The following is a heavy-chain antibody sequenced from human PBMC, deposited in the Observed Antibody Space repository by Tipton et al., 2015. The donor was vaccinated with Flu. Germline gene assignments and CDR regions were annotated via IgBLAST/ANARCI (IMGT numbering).Heavy chain of an antibody. CDR1: GGSVNSYY. Sequence: LSCSVSGGSVNSYYWSWIRQPAGKGLEWIGRIYMGGRTNYNPSLKSRVTMSLDLFKNQISLRLSSVTAADTAVYYCAKLVYFDSSGYYRYYFDYWGQGTLVTVST. CDR2: IYMGGRT. D-gene: IGHD3-22*01. CDR3: AKLVYFDSSGYYRYYFDY. J-gene: IGHJ4*02. V-gene: IGHV4-4*07.